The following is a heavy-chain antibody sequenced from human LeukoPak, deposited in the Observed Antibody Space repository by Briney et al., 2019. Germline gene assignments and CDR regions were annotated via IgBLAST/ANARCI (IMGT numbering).Heavy chain of an antibody. D-gene: IGHD3-22*01. V-gene: IGHV3-23*01. CDR3: AKDQTDKMGYCYDSSGYSTNIDY. CDR1: GFTFADYA. J-gene: IGHJ4*02. CDR2: ISGSGGST. Sequence: GGSLRLSCTASGFTFADYAVSWVRQAPGKGLEWVSAISGSGGSTYYADSVKGRFTISRDNSKNTLYLQMNSLRAEDTAVYYCAKDQTDKMGYCYDSSGYSTNIDYWGQGTLVTVSS.